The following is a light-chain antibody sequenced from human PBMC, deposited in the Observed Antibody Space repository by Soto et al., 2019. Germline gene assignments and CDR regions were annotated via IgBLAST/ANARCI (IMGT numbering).Light chain of an antibody. Sequence: IQLTQSPSSLSASVGDRVTITCRASQGINSFLAWYQQKPGKSPKLLIYKASSLESGVPSRFSGSGSGTEFTLTINNLQPDDFATYYCQQYSSLPYTFGQGTKLEI. V-gene: IGKV1-5*03. CDR2: KAS. CDR3: QQYSSLPYT. J-gene: IGKJ2*01. CDR1: QGINSF.